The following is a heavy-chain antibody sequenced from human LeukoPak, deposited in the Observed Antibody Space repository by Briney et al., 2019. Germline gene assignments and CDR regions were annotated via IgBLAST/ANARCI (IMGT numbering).Heavy chain of an antibody. CDR3: ARLSRYSSTTLY. V-gene: IGHV4-34*01. D-gene: IGHD6-13*01. CDR1: GGSFCGYY. J-gene: IGHJ4*02. CDR2: INHSGST. Sequence: SETLSLTCAVYGGSFCGYYWSWLRQPPGKGREGGGEINHSGSTNYNPSLKSRVTISVDTSKNQFSLKLSSVTAADTAVYYCARLSRYSSTTLYWGQGTLVTVSS.